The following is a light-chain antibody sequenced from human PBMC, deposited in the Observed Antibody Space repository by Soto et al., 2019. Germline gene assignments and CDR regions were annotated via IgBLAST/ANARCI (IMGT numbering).Light chain of an antibody. V-gene: IGKV1-39*01. CDR3: QHSISSPLT. CDR2: AAS. CDR1: QSVTIY. Sequence: DIQMTQAPSSLSASVGDRVTITCRASQSVTIYLNWYQQKPGKAPQLLIYAASSLQSGVPSRFSVSGSGTDFTLTISSLQPEDSASDFGQHSISSPLTFGGGTKVEIK. J-gene: IGKJ4*01.